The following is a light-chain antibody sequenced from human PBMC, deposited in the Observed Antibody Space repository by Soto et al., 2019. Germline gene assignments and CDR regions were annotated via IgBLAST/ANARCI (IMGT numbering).Light chain of an antibody. Sequence: DIQMTQSPSSLSASVGDRVTITCRASQGISNFLAWYQQKPGKVPQLLIYAASTLQSGVPPRFSGSGSGTDFTLTITSLQPEDVATYYCQKYNSAPCTFGQGTKVEIK. CDR1: QGISNF. CDR2: AAS. J-gene: IGKJ1*01. CDR3: QKYNSAPCT. V-gene: IGKV1-27*01.